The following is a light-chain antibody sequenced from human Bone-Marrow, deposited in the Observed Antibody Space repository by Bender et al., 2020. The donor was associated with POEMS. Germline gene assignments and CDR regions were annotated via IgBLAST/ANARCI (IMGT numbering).Light chain of an antibody. CDR2: SSR. CDR1: SSNIGAHA. CDR3: AGWDDSLNGWV. V-gene: IGLV1-44*01. J-gene: IGLJ3*02. Sequence: QSVLTQPPSASGTPGQRVTISSSGGSSNIGAHAVNWYQHLPGTAPKLLIYSSRRRPSEVPYRFSGSRSGTSASLAISGLQSEDEADYYCAGWDDSLNGWVFGGGTKLTVL.